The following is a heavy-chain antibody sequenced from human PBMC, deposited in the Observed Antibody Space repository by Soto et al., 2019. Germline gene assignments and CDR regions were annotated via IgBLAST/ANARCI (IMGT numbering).Heavy chain of an antibody. CDR1: RFTFSSYS. D-gene: IGHD3-22*01. Sequence: AGGSLRLSCAASRFTFSSYSMNWVRQAPGKGLEWVSSISSSSSYIFYADSVKGRFTISRDNAKNSLYLQMNSLRAEDTAVYYCARDQGCYYDSSGYYHDAFDIWGQGTMVTVSS. CDR2: ISSSSSYI. CDR3: ARDQGCYYDSSGYYHDAFDI. V-gene: IGHV3-21*06. J-gene: IGHJ3*02.